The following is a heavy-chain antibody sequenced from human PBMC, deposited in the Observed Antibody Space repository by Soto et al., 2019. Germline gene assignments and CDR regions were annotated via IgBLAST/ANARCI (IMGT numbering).Heavy chain of an antibody. V-gene: IGHV4-34*01. CDR2: INHSGSA. Sequence: SETLSLTCAVYGESFSGYIWTWIRQTPGKGLQWIGQINHSGSAYYNPSLKSRVTISVDISKSQFSLRLTSVTAADTAVYYCARYNAASGTYYFDFWGQGALVTVSS. D-gene: IGHD6-13*01. CDR1: GESFSGYI. CDR3: ARYNAASGTYYFDF. J-gene: IGHJ4*02.